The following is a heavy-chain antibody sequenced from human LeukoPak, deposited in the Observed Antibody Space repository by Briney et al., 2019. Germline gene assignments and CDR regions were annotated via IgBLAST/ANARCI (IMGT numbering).Heavy chain of an antibody. V-gene: IGHV4-4*02. CDR1: GGSISSSSW. CDR2: VFHDGSP. D-gene: IGHD3-3*01. CDR3: ARDLMSGRLEWEYYMDV. J-gene: IGHJ6*03. Sequence: SETLSLTCAVSGGSISSSSWWSWVRQPPGKGLEWIGEVFHDGSPNYNPSFRGRVTILVDKSKNQFSLNLGSLTAADTAMYYCARDLMSGRLEWEYYMDVWGKGTTVTVSS.